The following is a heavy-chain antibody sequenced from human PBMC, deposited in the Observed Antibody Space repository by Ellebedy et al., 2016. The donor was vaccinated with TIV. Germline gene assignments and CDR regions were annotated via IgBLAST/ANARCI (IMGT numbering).Heavy chain of an antibody. D-gene: IGHD1-14*01. CDR2: IKQDGSEK. V-gene: IGHV3-7*01. CDR3: ARDGPDSDLDY. J-gene: IGHJ4*02. Sequence: GESLKISCAASGFTFSSYWMSWVRQAPGKGLEWVANIKQDGSEKYYVDSVKGRFTISRDNAKNSLYLQMNSLRAEDTAVYYCARDGPDSDLDYWGQGTLVTVSS. CDR1: GFTFSSYW.